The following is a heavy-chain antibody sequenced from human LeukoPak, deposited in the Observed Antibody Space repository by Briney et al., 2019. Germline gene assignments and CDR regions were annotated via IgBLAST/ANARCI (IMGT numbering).Heavy chain of an antibody. V-gene: IGHV5-51*01. CDR3: ATRLGFSYWYFDL. D-gene: IGHD7-27*01. Sequence: GESLKISCKGSGYSFTNYWIGWVRQMPGKGLEWMGTIYPDDSDTRYSPSFQGQVTISADKSISTAYLQWSGLKASDTAMYYCATRLGFSYWYFDLWGRGTLVTVSS. J-gene: IGHJ2*01. CDR2: IYPDDSDT. CDR1: GYSFTNYW.